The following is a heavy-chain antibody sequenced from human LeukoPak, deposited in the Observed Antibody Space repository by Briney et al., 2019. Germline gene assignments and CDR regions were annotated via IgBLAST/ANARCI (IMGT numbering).Heavy chain of an antibody. CDR1: GFTFSRYW. CDR2: INSDGSST. D-gene: IGHD2-15*01. Sequence: GGSLRLSCAASGFTFSRYWMHWVRQTPGKGLVWVSRINSDGSSTRYADSVKGRFTISRDNAKNTLDLQMSSLRAEDTAVYYCARVDCSGGSCYFDYWGQGTLVTVSP. V-gene: IGHV3-74*01. J-gene: IGHJ4*02. CDR3: ARVDCSGGSCYFDY.